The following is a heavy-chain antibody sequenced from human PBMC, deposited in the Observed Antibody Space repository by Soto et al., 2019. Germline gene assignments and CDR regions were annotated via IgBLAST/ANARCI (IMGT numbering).Heavy chain of an antibody. D-gene: IGHD2-15*01. Sequence: QVQLVQSGAEVKKPGSSLKVSCKASGGTFTNYAFSWVRQAPGQGPEWMGGIIPIFGTPDYAQKFQGRVIITADESTRTVSMELNSLRSDDTAVYYCARERSVGYCMTTTCPKPFYYSAMDVWGQGTTVTVSS. CDR1: GGTFTNYA. J-gene: IGHJ6*02. CDR2: IIPIFGTP. CDR3: ARERSVGYCMTTTCPKPFYYSAMDV. V-gene: IGHV1-69*12.